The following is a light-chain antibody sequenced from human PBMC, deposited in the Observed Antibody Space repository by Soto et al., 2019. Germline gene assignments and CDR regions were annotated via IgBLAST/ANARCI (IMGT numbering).Light chain of an antibody. Sequence: ALTQPRSVSGSPGQSGTISCTGTSXDVGGYNYVSWYQEQPGKAPKLMIYDVSKRPSGVPDRFSGSKSGNTASLTISGLQAEDEADYYCCSYAGSYSYVLGTGTKLTVL. CDR2: DVS. V-gene: IGLV2-11*01. CDR1: SXDVGGYNY. CDR3: CSYAGSYSYV. J-gene: IGLJ1*01.